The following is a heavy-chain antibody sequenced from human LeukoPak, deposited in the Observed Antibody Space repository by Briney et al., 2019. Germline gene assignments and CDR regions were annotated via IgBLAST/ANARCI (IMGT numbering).Heavy chain of an antibody. CDR3: AKGYYGSGSYLDY. CDR2: ISYDGSNK. Sequence: GGSLRLSCAASGFTFSSYGMHWVRQAPGKGLEWVAVISYDGSNKYYADSAKGRFTISRDNSKNTLYLQMNSLRAEDTAVYYCAKGYYGSGSYLDYWGQGTLVTVSS. V-gene: IGHV3-30*18. CDR1: GFTFSSYG. J-gene: IGHJ4*02. D-gene: IGHD3-10*01.